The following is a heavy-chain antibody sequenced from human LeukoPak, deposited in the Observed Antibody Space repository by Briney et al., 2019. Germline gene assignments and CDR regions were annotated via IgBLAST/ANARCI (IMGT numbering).Heavy chain of an antibody. Sequence: TTSETLSLTCAVYGGSFSGYYWSWIRQPPGKGLEWIGEINHSGSTNYNPSLKSRVTISVDTSKNQFSLKLSSVTAADTAVYYCARGVGPYYYYMDVWGKGTTVTVSS. V-gene: IGHV4-34*01. CDR1: GGSFSGYY. CDR2: INHSGST. J-gene: IGHJ6*03. CDR3: ARGVGPYYYYMDV.